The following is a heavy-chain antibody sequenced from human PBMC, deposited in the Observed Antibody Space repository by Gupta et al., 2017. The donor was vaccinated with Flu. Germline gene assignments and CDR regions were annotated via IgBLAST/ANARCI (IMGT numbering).Heavy chain of an antibody. J-gene: IGHJ6*02. CDR3: ARVLEYYYYYGMDV. CDR1: GFTFSSYS. V-gene: IGHV3-21*01. Sequence: EVQLVESGGGMVKPGGSLRLSCAASGFTFSSYSMNWVRQAPGKGLEWVSSISSSSSYIYYADSVKGRFTISRDNAKNSLYLQMNSLRAEDTAVYYCARVLEYYYYYGMDVWGQGTTVTVSS. CDR2: ISSSSSYI.